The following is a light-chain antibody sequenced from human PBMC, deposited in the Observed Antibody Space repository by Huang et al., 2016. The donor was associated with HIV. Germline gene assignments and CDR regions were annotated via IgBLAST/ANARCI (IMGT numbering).Light chain of an antibody. CDR2: GAS. CDR3: QVYGTSPPGP. J-gene: IGKJ3*01. Sequence: EIVLTQSPGTLCLSPGERATLSYRARQSVSGSYLAWYQQKTGQAPRLLIYGASSRATGIPDRFSGSGSGTDFTLTITRLEPEDIALYYCQVYGTSPPGPFGPGATVHIK. CDR1: QSVSGSY. V-gene: IGKV3-20*01.